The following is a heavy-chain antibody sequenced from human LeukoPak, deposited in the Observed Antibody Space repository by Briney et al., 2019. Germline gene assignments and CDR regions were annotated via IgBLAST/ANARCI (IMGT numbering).Heavy chain of an antibody. CDR2: ISAYNGNT. CDR3: ARVVGIAVAGTWFDY. V-gene: IGHV1-18*01. CDR1: GYTFTSYG. J-gene: IGHJ4*02. Sequence: ASVKVSCRASGYTFTSYGISWVRQAPGQGLEWMGWISAYNGNTNCAQKLQGRVTMTTDTSTSTAYMELRSLRSDDTAVYYCARVVGIAVAGTWFDYWGQGTLVTVSS. D-gene: IGHD6-19*01.